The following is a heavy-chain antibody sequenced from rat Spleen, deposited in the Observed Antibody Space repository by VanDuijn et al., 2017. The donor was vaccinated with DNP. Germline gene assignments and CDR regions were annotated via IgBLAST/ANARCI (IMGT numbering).Heavy chain of an antibody. CDR1: GFTFSDYA. V-gene: IGHV5S10*01. CDR3: ATHKGSSSSYAMDA. CDR2: IIYDGSRT. J-gene: IGHJ4*01. D-gene: IGHD1-2*01. Sequence: EVQLVESGGGLVQPGNSLKLSCAASGFTFSDYAMAWVRQSPKKGLEWVATIIYDGSRTYYRDSVKGRFTISRDNAKITLYLQMDSLRSEDTATYYCATHKGSSSSYAMDAWGQGTSVTVSS.